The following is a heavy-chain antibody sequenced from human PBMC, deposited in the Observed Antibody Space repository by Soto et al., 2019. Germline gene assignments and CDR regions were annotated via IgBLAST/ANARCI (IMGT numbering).Heavy chain of an antibody. V-gene: IGHV3-23*01. CDR3: AKDPDSKGFYYDSSGYYFGTNWFDP. CDR1: GFTFSSYA. Sequence: GGSLRLSCAASGFTFSSYAMSWVRQAPGKGLEWVSAISGSGGSTYYADSVKGRFTISRDNSKNTLYLQMNSLRAEDTAVYYCAKDPDSKGFYYDSSGYYFGTNWFDPWGQGTLVTVSS. J-gene: IGHJ5*02. D-gene: IGHD3-22*01. CDR2: ISGSGGST.